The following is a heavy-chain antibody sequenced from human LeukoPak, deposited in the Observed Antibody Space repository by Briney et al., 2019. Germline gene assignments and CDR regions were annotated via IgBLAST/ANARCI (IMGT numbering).Heavy chain of an antibody. CDR1: GFTVSSNS. J-gene: IGHJ4*02. CDR3: ARRAGAYSHPYDY. D-gene: IGHD4/OR15-4a*01. Sequence: PGGSLRLSCTVSGFTVSSNSMSWVRQAPGKGLEWVSFIHSDNTHYSDSVKGRFTISRDNSKNTLYLQMNSLRAEDTAAYYCARRAGAYSHPYDYWGQGTLVTVSS. V-gene: IGHV3-53*01. CDR2: IHSDNT.